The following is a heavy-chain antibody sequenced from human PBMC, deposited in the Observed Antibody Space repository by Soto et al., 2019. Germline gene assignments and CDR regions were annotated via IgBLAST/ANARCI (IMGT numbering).Heavy chain of an antibody. CDR3: ARVWRFGVFDY. V-gene: IGHV4-34*01. J-gene: IGHJ4*02. CDR2: INHSGST. Sequence: SETLSLTCAVSGGSISSGGYSWSWIRQPPGKGLEWIGEINHSGSTNYNPSLKSRVTISVDTSKNQFSLKLSSVTAADTAVYYCARVWRFGVFDYWGQGTLVTVSS. D-gene: IGHD3-10*01. CDR1: GGSISSGGYS.